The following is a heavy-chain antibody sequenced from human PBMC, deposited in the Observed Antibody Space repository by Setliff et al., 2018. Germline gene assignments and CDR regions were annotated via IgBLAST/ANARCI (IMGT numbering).Heavy chain of an antibody. D-gene: IGHD6-13*01. V-gene: IGHV1-18*01. CDR1: GYTFTSYG. J-gene: IGHJ4*02. CDR3: AREVGSRLDY. Sequence: ASVKVSCKASGYTFTSYGISWARQAPGQGLEWMGWISAYNGYTNYAQKLQGRATMTTDTSTSTAYMELRSLRSDDTAVYYCAREVGSRLDYWGQGTLVTVSS. CDR2: ISAYNGYT.